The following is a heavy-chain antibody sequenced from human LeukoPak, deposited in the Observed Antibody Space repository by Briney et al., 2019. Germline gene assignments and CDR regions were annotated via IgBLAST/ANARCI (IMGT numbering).Heavy chain of an antibody. CDR3: ARVDTAMDTDY. D-gene: IGHD5-18*01. CDR1: GFTVSSNY. J-gene: IGHJ4*02. CDR2: IYSGGST. V-gene: IGHV3-53*01. Sequence: GGSLRLSCAASGFTVSSNYMSWVRQAPGKGLEWVSVIYSGGSTYYADSVKGRFTISRDNSKNTLHLQMNSLRAEDTAVYYCARVDTAMDTDYWGEGTLVTVSS.